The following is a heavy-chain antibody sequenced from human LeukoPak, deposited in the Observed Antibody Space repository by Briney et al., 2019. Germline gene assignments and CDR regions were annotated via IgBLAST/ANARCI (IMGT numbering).Heavy chain of an antibody. CDR3: AKVTQAWIQLWSFDD. CDR2: IRYDGSNK. V-gene: IGHV3-30*02. Sequence: AGSLRLSCAASGFTFSSYGMPWVRQAPGKGLEWVAYIRYDGSNKYYADSVKGRFTISRDNSKNTLYLQMNSLRAEDRAVYYCAKVTQAWIQLWSFDDWGEGTLVTVSS. CDR1: GFTFSSYG. D-gene: IGHD5-18*01. J-gene: IGHJ4*02.